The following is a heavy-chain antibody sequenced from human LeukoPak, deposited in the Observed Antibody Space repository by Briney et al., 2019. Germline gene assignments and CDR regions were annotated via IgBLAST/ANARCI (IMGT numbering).Heavy chain of an antibody. CDR3: ARGTGYSSGWERIYYFDY. J-gene: IGHJ4*02. Sequence: TGGSLRLSCAASGFTFSSYAMSWVRQAPGKGLEWVSVIYSGGSTYYADSVKGRFTISRENSKNTLYLQMNSLRAEDTAVYYCARGTGYSSGWERIYYFDYWGQGTLVTVSS. CDR2: IYSGGST. CDR1: GFTFSSYA. V-gene: IGHV3-66*01. D-gene: IGHD6-19*01.